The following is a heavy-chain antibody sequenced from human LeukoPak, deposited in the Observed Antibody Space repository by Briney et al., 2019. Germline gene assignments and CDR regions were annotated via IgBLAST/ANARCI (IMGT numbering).Heavy chain of an antibody. D-gene: IGHD3-10*01. CDR2: IYYSGST. V-gene: IGHV4-59*01. Sequence: SETLSLTCTVSGGSISGYYWSWLRQPPGKGLEWVGYIYYSGSTNFNPSLKSRVTISADTSKNQFSLKLTSVTAADTAVYYCARDPVGSNWFDPWGQGTLVTVPS. CDR1: GGSISGYY. J-gene: IGHJ5*02. CDR3: ARDPVGSNWFDP.